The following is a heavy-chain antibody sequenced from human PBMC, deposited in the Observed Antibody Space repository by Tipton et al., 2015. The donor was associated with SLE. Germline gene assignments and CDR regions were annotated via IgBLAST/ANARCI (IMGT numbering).Heavy chain of an antibody. CDR2: VHYSGST. J-gene: IGHJ4*02. CDR3: ARAEYSFDY. Sequence: TLSLTCTVSGGSIGSFYWTWIRQSPEKGLAWIAYVHYSGSTFHNPSLKSRLTISVDTSKNQFSLKLSSVTAADTAVYYCARAEYSFDYWGQGALVTVSS. D-gene: IGHD3-10*01. CDR1: GGSIGSFY. V-gene: IGHV4-59*12.